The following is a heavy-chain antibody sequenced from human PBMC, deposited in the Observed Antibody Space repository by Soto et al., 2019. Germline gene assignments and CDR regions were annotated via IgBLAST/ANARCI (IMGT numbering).Heavy chain of an antibody. D-gene: IGHD3-3*01. CDR2: ISHRGST. CDR3: AAVPLTSGVVSGRFDP. J-gene: IGHJ5*02. CDR1: GDSLSSDKW. V-gene: IGHV4-4*02. Sequence: QVHLQESGPGLVKPSGTLALTCAVSGDSLSSDKWWTWVRQPPGKGLEWIGEISHRGSTNYSPSFASRLSLSVATPKTQVSLRLTSVTAAGAAVYYCAAVPLTSGVVSGRFDPWGQGIKVTVSS.